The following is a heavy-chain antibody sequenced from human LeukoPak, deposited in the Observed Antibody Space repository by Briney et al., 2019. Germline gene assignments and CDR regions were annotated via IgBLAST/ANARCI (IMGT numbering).Heavy chain of an antibody. V-gene: IGHV3-23*01. D-gene: IGHD6-6*01. CDR3: ARLMRGSSPEHFDY. CDR2: ISGSGGST. Sequence: GGSLRLSCAASGFTFSSYAMSWVRQAPGKGLEWVSAISGSGGSTYYADSVKGRFTISRDNSKNTLYLQMNSLRSEDTAVYYCARLMRGSSPEHFDYWGQGTLVTVSS. CDR1: GFTFSSYA. J-gene: IGHJ4*02.